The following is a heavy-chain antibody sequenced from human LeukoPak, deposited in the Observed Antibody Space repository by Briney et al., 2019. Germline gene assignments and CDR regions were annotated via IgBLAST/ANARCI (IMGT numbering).Heavy chain of an antibody. CDR2: VYYSGKT. J-gene: IGHJ4*02. Sequence: PSETLSLTCTVSGDSISSRSYYWGWIRQPPGRGLEWIGSVYYSGKTYYNPSLKSRVTISVDTSKNQLSLKLSSVTAADTAVYYCARDSGYSSGWNSYYFDYWGQGTLVTVSS. CDR3: ARDSGYSSGWNSYYFDY. V-gene: IGHV4-39*07. CDR1: GDSISSRSYY. D-gene: IGHD6-19*01.